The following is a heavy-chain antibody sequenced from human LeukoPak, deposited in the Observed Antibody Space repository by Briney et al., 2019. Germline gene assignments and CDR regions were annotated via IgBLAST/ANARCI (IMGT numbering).Heavy chain of an antibody. Sequence: GGSLRLSCAASGFVFSTYWMYWLRQAPGKGLECVSGISGNGAKIYYTDPVKGRFTISRDNSKNTVYLQMNGLRAEDTAVYYCAKDVGQDLLHLVYWGQGTLVTVSS. D-gene: IGHD2-15*01. CDR1: GFVFSTYW. J-gene: IGHJ4*02. V-gene: IGHV3-23*01. CDR3: AKDVGQDLLHLVY. CDR2: ISGNGAKI.